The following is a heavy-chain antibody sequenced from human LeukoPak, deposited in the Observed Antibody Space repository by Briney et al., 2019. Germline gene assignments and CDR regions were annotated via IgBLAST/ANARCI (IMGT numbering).Heavy chain of an antibody. D-gene: IGHD1-14*01. J-gene: IGHJ3*02. V-gene: IGHV4-59*01. Sequence: NPSETLSLTCTVSGGSISSYYWSWIRQPPGKGLEWIGYIYYSGSTNYNPSLKSRVTISVDTSKNQFSLKLSSVTAADTAVYYCARVGGNDAFDIWGQGTMVTVSS. CDR3: ARVGGNDAFDI. CDR2: IYYSGST. CDR1: GGSISSYY.